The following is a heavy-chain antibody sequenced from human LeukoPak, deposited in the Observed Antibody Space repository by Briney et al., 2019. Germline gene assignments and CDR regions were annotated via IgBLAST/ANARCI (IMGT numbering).Heavy chain of an antibody. D-gene: IGHD1-26*01. V-gene: IGHV1-2*02. Sequence: GASVKVSCKASGYTFTGYYMHWVRQAPGQGLEWMGWINPNSGGTNYAQKFQGRVTMTRDTSISTAYMELSRLRSDDTAVYYCARGHSIVGATSAFDIWGQGTMVTVSS. CDR2: INPNSGGT. J-gene: IGHJ3*02. CDR1: GYTFTGYY. CDR3: ARGHSIVGATSAFDI.